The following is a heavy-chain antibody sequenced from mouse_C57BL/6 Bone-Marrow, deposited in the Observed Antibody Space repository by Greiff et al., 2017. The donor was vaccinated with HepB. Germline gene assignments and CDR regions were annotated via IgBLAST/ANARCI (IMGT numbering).Heavy chain of an antibody. Sequence: VKLMESDAELVKPGASVKISCKVSGYTFTDHTIHWMKQRPEQGLEWIGYIYPRDGSTKYNEKFKGKATLTADKSSSTAYMQLNSLTSEDSAVYFCARPHYYGSSYFAYWGQGTLVTVSA. CDR1: GYTFTDHT. CDR3: ARPHYYGSSYFAY. J-gene: IGHJ3*01. CDR2: IYPRDGST. V-gene: IGHV1-78*01. D-gene: IGHD1-1*01.